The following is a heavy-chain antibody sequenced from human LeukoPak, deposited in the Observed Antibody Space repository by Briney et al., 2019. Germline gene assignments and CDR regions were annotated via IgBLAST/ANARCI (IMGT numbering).Heavy chain of an antibody. CDR3: ARLGLLPWYLDI. Sequence: PSETLSLTSTVSPFSFSNKYCSWVRHPPENLIEWIGYIFSSGSTIFNPSLKRRVTMSAATANNQFSLKLSSVNAADTAVYYCARLGLLPWYLDIWGRGTRVSVSS. J-gene: IGHJ2*01. CDR1: PFSFSNKY. D-gene: IGHD1-26*01. CDR2: IFSSGST. V-gene: IGHV4-59*08.